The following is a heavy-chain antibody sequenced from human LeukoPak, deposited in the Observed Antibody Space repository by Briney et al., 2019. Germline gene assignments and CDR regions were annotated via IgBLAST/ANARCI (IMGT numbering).Heavy chain of an antibody. CDR3: VTLNRGYSYGSDY. CDR1: GYTFTGYY. J-gene: IGHJ4*02. Sequence: ASVKVSCKASGYTFTGYYMHWVRQAPGQGLEWMGWINPNSGGTNYAQKFQGRVTMTRDTSISTAYMELSRLRSDDTAVYYCVTLNRGYSYGSDYWGQGTLVTVSS. V-gene: IGHV1-2*02. D-gene: IGHD5-18*01. CDR2: INPNSGGT.